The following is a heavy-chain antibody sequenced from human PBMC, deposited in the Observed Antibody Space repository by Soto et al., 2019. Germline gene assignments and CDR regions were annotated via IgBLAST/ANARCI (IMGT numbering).Heavy chain of an antibody. D-gene: IGHD5-12*01. CDR3: AGDGEDIVATIKTDY. V-gene: IGHV3-7*01. CDR2: IKQDGSEK. CDR1: GFTFSSYW. Sequence: EVQLVESGGGLVQPGGSLRLSCAASGFTFSSYWMSWVRQAPGKGLEWVANIKQDGSEKYYVDSVKGRFTISRDNAKNSLYLQMNSLRAEDTAVYYCAGDGEDIVATIKTDYWGQGTLVTVSS. J-gene: IGHJ4*02.